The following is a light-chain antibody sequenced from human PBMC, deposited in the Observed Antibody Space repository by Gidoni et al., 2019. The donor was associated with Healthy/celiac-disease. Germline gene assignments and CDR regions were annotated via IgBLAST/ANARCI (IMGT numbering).Light chain of an antibody. J-gene: IGKJ1*01. V-gene: IGKV1-5*01. Sequence: DIQMTQSPSTLSASVGDRVTLTCRASQSISSWLAWYQQKPGKAPKLLIYDASSLESGVPSRFSGSGSGTEFTLTISSLQPDDFATYYCQQYKSYPWTFGQGTKVEIK. CDR1: QSISSW. CDR3: QQYKSYPWT. CDR2: DAS.